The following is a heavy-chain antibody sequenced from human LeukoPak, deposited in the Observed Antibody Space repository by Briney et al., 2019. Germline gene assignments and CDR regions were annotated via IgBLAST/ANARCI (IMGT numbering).Heavy chain of an antibody. CDR1: GYTFTSYG. CDR2: ISAYNGNT. Sequence: GASVKVSCKASGYTFTSYGISWVRQAPGQGLEWMGWISAYNGNTNYAQKLQGRVTMTTDTSTSTAYMELRSLRSDDTAVYYCARDRGPQTYYYDSSGSPQGDYWGQGTLVTVSS. CDR3: ARDRGPQTYYYDSSGSPQGDY. J-gene: IGHJ4*02. V-gene: IGHV1-18*01. D-gene: IGHD3-22*01.